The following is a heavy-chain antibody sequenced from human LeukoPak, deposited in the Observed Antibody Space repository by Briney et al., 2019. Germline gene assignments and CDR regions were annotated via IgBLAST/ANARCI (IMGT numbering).Heavy chain of an antibody. CDR2: IYYSGST. J-gene: IGHJ3*02. CDR3: ARAPATVTNVKSAFDI. V-gene: IGHV4-59*01. Sequence: PSETLSLTCTVSGGSISSYYWSWIRQPPGKGLEWIGYIYYSGSTNYNPSLKSRVTISVDTSKNQFSLKLSSVAAADTAVYYCARAPATVTNVKSAFDIWGQGTMVTVSS. D-gene: IGHD4-17*01. CDR1: GGSISSYY.